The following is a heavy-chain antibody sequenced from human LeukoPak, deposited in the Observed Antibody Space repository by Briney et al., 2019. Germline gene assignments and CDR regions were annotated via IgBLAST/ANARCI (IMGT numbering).Heavy chain of an antibody. CDR2: MSYDGRNE. Sequence: GGSLRLSCAASGFSLSNYGMHWVRQAPGKGLEWVAVMSYDGRNENYADSVKGRFTISRDNSKNTLFLQMNGLRAEDTALYYCAKSHQFGSGTYLLWARGSKDDFDYWGQGTLVTVPS. J-gene: IGHJ4*02. CDR3: AKSHQFGSGTYLLWARGSKDDFDY. D-gene: IGHD3-10*01. V-gene: IGHV3-30*18. CDR1: GFSLSNYG.